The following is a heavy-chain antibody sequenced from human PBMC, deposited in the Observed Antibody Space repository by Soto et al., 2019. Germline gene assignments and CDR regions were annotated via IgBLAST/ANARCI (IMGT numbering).Heavy chain of an antibody. CDR3: AGEQGAGPGGGGTEPLDI. CDR2: INPNGGST. V-gene: IGHV1-46*03. Sequence: QVQLVQSGAEVKKPGASVKISCEASGYSFTSQYVHWVRQAPGQGLEWMGIINPNGGSTTYAQKFQGKTPMTREPAPSTGSMGAGRPTMEGRAVYYWAGEQGAGPGGGGTEPLDIWGQGTMVTVAS. J-gene: IGHJ3*02. CDR1: GYSFTSQY. D-gene: IGHD3-16*01.